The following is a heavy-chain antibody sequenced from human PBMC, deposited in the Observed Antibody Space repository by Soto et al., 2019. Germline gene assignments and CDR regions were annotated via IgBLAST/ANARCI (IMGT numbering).Heavy chain of an antibody. CDR3: TRGYYYFLTGYDLLNYYMDV. Sequence: GSLRLSCAASGFTFSTYAMSWVRQAPGKGLEWVSVIYSGGSTYYADSVKGRFTISRHNSKNTLYLQMNSLRAEDTAVYYCTRGYYYFLTGYDLLNYYMDVGGKGTTVTVSS. D-gene: IGHD3-9*01. J-gene: IGHJ6*03. CDR1: GFTFSTYA. CDR2: IYSGGST. V-gene: IGHV3-53*04.